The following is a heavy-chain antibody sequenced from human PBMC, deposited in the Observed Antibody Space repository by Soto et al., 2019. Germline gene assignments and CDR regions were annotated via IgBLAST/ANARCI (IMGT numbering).Heavy chain of an antibody. J-gene: IGHJ6*02. CDR3: ARLMVRGVKPSYYYYGMDV. Sequence: SETLSLTCAVYGGSFSGYYWSWIRQPPGKGLEWIGEINHSGSTNYNPSLKSRVTISVDTSKNQFSLKLSSVTAADTAVYYCARLMVRGVKPSYYYYGMDVWGQGTTVTVSS. D-gene: IGHD3-10*01. CDR2: INHSGST. V-gene: IGHV4-34*01. CDR1: GGSFSGYY.